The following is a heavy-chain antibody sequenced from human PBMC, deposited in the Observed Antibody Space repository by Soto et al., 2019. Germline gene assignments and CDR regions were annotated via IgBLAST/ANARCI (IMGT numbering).Heavy chain of an antibody. CDR1: GYTFTSYD. Sequence: ASVKVSCKASGYTFTSYDINWVRQATGQGLEWMGWMNPNSGNTGYAQKFQGRVTMTRNTSISTAYMELSSLRSEDTAVYYCARDSPVFNSSSWWYYYYYYGMDVWGQGTTVTVSS. D-gene: IGHD6-13*01. J-gene: IGHJ6*02. CDR3: ARDSPVFNSSSWWYYYYYYGMDV. CDR2: MNPNSGNT. V-gene: IGHV1-8*01.